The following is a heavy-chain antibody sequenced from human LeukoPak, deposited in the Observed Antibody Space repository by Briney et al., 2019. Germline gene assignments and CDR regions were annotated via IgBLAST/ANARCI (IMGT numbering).Heavy chain of an antibody. V-gene: IGHV4-34*01. CDR1: GFTFSDHY. J-gene: IGHJ4*02. CDR2: INHSGST. D-gene: IGHD5-24*01. CDR3: ARGASRHLRRDGYNYVY. Sequence: GSLRLSCAASGFTFSDHYMDWVRQPPGKGLEWIGEINHSGSTNYNPSLKSRVTISVDTSKNQFSLKLSSVTAADTAVYYCARGASRHLRRDGYNYVYWGQGTLVTVSS.